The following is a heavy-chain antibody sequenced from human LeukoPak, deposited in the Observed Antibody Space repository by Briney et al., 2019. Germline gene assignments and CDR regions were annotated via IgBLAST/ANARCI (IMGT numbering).Heavy chain of an antibody. D-gene: IGHD2-15*01. V-gene: IGHV1-2*02. J-gene: IGHJ4*02. CDR3: ARVDCSGGSCYSNDY. CDR2: INPNSGGT. CDR1: GHTFTGYY. Sequence: ASVKVSCKASGHTFTGYYMHWVRQAPGQGLEWMGWINPNSGGTNYAQKFQGRVTMTRDTSISTAYTELSRLRSDDTAVYYCARVDCSGGSCYSNDYWGQGTLVTVSS.